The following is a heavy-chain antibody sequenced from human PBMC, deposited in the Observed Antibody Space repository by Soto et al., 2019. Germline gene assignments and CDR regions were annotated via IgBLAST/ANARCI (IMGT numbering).Heavy chain of an antibody. V-gene: IGHV4-4*07. D-gene: IGHD2-2*01. Sequence: KTSETLSLTXTVSGGSISSYYWSWIRQPAGKGLEWIGRIYTSGSTNCNPSLKSRVTMSVDTSKNQFSLKLSSVTAADTAVYYRARACSSNSCYDVFDYWGQGTLVTVSS. CDR2: IYTSGST. CDR1: GGSISSYY. J-gene: IGHJ4*02. CDR3: ARACSSNSCYDVFDY.